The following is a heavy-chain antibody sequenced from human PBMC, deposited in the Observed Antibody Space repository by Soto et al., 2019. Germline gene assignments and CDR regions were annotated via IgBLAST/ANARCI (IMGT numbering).Heavy chain of an antibody. CDR2: IYHSGST. V-gene: IGHV4-30-2*01. CDR1: GFSLTTSGMC. D-gene: IGHD5-12*01. CDR3: AAGGGLPRYY. Sequence: LVNPTQTLTLTCTFSGFSLTTSGMCVSWIRQPPGKGLEWIGYIYHSGSTYYNPSLKSRVTISVDRSKNQFSLKLSSVTAADTAVYYCAAGGGLPRYYWGQ. J-gene: IGHJ4*02.